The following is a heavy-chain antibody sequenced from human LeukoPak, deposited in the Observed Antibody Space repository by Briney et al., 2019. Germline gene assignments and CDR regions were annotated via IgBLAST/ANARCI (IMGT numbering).Heavy chain of an antibody. J-gene: IGHJ5*02. Sequence: SETLSLTCTVSGGSISSYYWSWIRQPAGKGLEWIGRIYISGSTNYNPSLKSRVTMSVDTSKNQFSLKLSSVTAADTAVYYCARDLIAAAETDNWFDPWGQGTLVTVSS. CDR1: GGSISSYY. D-gene: IGHD6-13*01. V-gene: IGHV4-4*07. CDR2: IYISGST. CDR3: ARDLIAAAETDNWFDP.